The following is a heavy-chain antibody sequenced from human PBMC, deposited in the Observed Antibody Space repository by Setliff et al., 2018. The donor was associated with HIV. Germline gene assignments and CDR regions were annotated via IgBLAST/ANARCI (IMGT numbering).Heavy chain of an antibody. CDR2: IYNSVTT. J-gene: IGHJ5*02. CDR3: ARGGTSSNWFGP. Sequence: TLSLTCSVSGASVNYNTWSWIRQAPGKGLQWIGFIYNSVTTNYNPSLKSRATISLDTSKNQFSLKLTSVTAADTAVYYCARGGTSSNWFGPWGQGTLVTVSS. V-gene: IGHV4-59*02. CDR1: GASVNYNT. D-gene: IGHD2-2*01.